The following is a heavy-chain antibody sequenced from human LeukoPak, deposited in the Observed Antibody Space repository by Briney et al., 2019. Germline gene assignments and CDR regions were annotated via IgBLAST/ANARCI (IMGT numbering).Heavy chain of an antibody. V-gene: IGHV3-30*18. CDR2: ISYDGSNT. CDR3: AKVNTLGGVIASHYYGMDV. J-gene: IGHJ6*02. Sequence: GGSLRLSCGASGFSFSSYVMHWVRQAPGKGLEWVAVISYDGSNTYHADSVKGRFTISRDNSGNTLYLQMNGLRAEDTAVYYCAKVNTLGGVIASHYYGMDVWGQGTTVTVSS. CDR1: GFSFSSYV. D-gene: IGHD3-16*02.